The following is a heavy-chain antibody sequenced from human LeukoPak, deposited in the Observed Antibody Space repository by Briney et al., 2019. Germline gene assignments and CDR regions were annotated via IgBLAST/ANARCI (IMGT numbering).Heavy chain of an antibody. D-gene: IGHD1-26*01. V-gene: IGHV3-23*01. CDR3: ARDGFGYSALFYYYYYMDV. J-gene: IGHJ6*03. CDR1: GFTFSSYA. CDR2: ISGSGGST. Sequence: GGSLRLSCAASGFTFSSYAMSWVRQAPGKGLEWVSAISGSGGSTYYADSVKGRFTISRDNNKNSLYLQTNSLRAEDTAVYYCARDGFGYSALFYYYYYMDVWGKGTTVTVSS.